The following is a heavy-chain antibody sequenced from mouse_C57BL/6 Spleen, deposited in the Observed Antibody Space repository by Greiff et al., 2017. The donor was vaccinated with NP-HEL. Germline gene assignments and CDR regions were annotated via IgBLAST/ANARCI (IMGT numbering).Heavy chain of an antibody. V-gene: IGHV3-1*01. Sequence: EVKLEESGPGMAKPSQSLSLTCTVTGYSITSGYDWHWIRHFPGNKLEWMGYISYSGSTNYNPSLKSRISITHDTSKNHFFLKLNSVTTEDTATYYCARASGDYAMDYWGQGTSVTVSS. CDR2: ISYSGST. J-gene: IGHJ4*01. CDR3: ARASGDYAMDY. CDR1: GYSITSGYD. D-gene: IGHD3-2*02.